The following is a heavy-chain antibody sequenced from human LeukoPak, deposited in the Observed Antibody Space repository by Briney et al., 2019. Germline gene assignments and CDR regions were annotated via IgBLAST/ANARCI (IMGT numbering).Heavy chain of an antibody. CDR1: GYTFTGYY. CDR2: INPNSGGT. D-gene: IGHD3-3*01. J-gene: IGHJ4*02. CDR3: ARDGERYYDFWSAGDY. Sequence: RASVKVSCKASGYTFTGYYMHWVRQAPGQGLEWMGWINPNSGGTNYAQKFQGRVTMTRDTSISTAYMELSRLRSDDTAVYYCARDGERYYDFWSAGDYWGQGTLVTVSS. V-gene: IGHV1-2*02.